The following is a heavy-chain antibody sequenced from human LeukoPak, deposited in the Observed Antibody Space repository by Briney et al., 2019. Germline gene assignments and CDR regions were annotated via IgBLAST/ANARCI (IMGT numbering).Heavy chain of an antibody. Sequence: SETLSLTCTVSGGSMSGYYWSWIREPPGKGLEWIGYIYYSGSTNYNPSLKSRVTISVDTSKNQFSLKLSSVTAADTAVYYRASGGSYYFDAFDIWGQGTMVTVSS. CDR1: GGSMSGYY. CDR3: ASGGSYYFDAFDI. V-gene: IGHV4-59*01. D-gene: IGHD1-26*01. CDR2: IYYSGST. J-gene: IGHJ3*02.